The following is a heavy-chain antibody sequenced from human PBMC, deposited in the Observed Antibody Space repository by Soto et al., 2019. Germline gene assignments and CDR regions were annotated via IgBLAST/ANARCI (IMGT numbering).Heavy chain of an antibody. D-gene: IGHD3-10*01. CDR3: VYYAPSDGVEH. Sequence: PSETLSFTCTVSVGSISSYYWCLIRQPPGKGLECIGYIYYSGSTNYKPSLKSRVTISVDTSKNQFSLKLSSVTAADTAVYYCVYYAPSDGVEHWGQGPWVTVSS. CDR1: VGSISSYY. J-gene: IGHJ4*02. V-gene: IGHV4-59*01. CDR2: IYYSGST.